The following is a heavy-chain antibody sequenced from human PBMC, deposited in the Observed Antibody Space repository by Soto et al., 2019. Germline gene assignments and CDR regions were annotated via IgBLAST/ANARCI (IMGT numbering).Heavy chain of an antibody. CDR3: AGSDTARVLPFDY. CDR1: GYTFTSYG. CDR2: ISAYNGNT. J-gene: IGHJ4*02. V-gene: IGHV1-18*01. D-gene: IGHD5-18*01. Sequence: QVQLVQSGAEVKKPGASVKVSCKASGYTFTSYGISWVRQAPGQGLEWMGWISAYNGNTNYAQKLQGRVTMTTDTXTSTAYMELRRLRSADTAVYYCAGSDTARVLPFDYWGQGTLVTVSS.